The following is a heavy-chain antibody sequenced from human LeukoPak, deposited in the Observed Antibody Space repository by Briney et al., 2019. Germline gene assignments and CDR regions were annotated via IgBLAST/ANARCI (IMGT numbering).Heavy chain of an antibody. CDR3: ARRSGSGPNTDAFDI. D-gene: IGHD6-19*01. J-gene: IGHJ3*02. CDR2: INWNGGST. V-gene: IGHV3-20*04. CDR1: GFTFDDYG. Sequence: GGSLRLSCAASGFTFDDYGMSWVRQAPGKGLEWVSGINWNGGSTGYADSVKGRLTISRDNAKNSLYLQMNSLRAEDTALYYCARRSGSGPNTDAFDIWGQGTMVTVSS.